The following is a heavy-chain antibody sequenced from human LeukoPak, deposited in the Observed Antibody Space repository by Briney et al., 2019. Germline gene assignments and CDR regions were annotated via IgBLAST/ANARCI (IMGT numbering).Heavy chain of an antibody. CDR3: GAGHPRVDY. V-gene: IGHV1-18*01. CDR1: GYTFTYYA. CDR2: TSTYNDGK. J-gene: IGHJ4*02. Sequence: ASVKVSCKASGYTFTYYAITWVRQAPGRGLEWMGWTSTYNDGKNYAQSLQGRITMTTDTSTNTAYMELSSLRSDDTAVYYCGAGHPRVDYWGQGTLVTVSS.